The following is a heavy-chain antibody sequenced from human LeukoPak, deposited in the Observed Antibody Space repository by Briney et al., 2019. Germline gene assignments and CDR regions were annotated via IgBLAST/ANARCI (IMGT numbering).Heavy chain of an antibody. J-gene: IGHJ4*02. D-gene: IGHD4-23*01. V-gene: IGHV4-39*07. Sequence: SETLSLTCTVLGGSLSSSSYYWGWIRQPQGKGLEWFGSIYYIGSTYYNPSLTSRLTKSVDTSKNQFSLKLSSVTAADTAVYYRARGNSFGYYFDYWGQETLVTVSS. CDR1: GGSLSSSSYY. CDR2: IYYIGST. CDR3: ARGNSFGYYFDY.